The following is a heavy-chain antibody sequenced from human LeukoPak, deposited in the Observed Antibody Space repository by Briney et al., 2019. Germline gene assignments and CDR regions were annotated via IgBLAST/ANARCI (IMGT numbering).Heavy chain of an antibody. D-gene: IGHD3-9*01. CDR3: VSPPPDYDILTGYLC. J-gene: IGHJ4*02. Sequence: PGGSLRLSCAASGFTVSSNYMSWVRQAPGKGLEWVSAISGSGGSTYYADSVKGRFTISRDNSKNTLYLQMNSLRAEDTAVYYCVSPPPDYDILTGYLCWGQGTLVTVSS. CDR1: GFTVSSNY. CDR2: ISGSGGST. V-gene: IGHV3-23*01.